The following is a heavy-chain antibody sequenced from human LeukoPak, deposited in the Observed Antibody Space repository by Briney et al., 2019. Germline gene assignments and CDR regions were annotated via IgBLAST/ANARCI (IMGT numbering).Heavy chain of an antibody. CDR2: IYSGGST. CDR3: ARERSGITGTTSRRKYYFDY. CDR1: GFTVSSNY. J-gene: IGHJ4*02. Sequence: GGSLRLSCAASGFTVSSNYMSWVRQAPGKGLEWVSVIYSGGSTYYADSVEGRFTISRDNSKNTLYLQMNSLRAEDTAVYYCARERSGITGTTSRRKYYFDYWGQGTLVTVSS. V-gene: IGHV3-53*01. D-gene: IGHD1-20*01.